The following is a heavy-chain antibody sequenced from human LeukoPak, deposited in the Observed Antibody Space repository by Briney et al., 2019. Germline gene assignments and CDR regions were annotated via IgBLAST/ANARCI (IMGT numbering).Heavy chain of an antibody. CDR3: ARGVGNYYDSSGYCSGRRHFDY. Sequence: SETLSLTCTVSGGSISSYYWSWIRQPPGKGLEWIGYIYYSGSTNYNPSLKSRVTISVDTSKNQFSLKLSSVTAADTAVYYCARGVGNYYDSSGYCSGRRHFDYWGQGTLVTVSS. CDR2: IYYSGST. V-gene: IGHV4-59*12. CDR1: GGSISSYY. J-gene: IGHJ4*02. D-gene: IGHD3-22*01.